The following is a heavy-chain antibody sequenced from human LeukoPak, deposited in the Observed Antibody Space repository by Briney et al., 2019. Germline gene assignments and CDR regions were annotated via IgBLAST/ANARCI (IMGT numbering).Heavy chain of an antibody. V-gene: IGHV3-23*01. Sequence: GSLRLSCAASGFTFGSYAMSWVRQAPGKGLEWVSAISGSGGSTYYADSVKGRFTISRDNSKNTLYLQMNSLRAEDTAVYYCAKHGRVTMIVVVITHADFDYWGQGTLVTVSS. D-gene: IGHD3-22*01. CDR2: ISGSGGST. CDR1: GFTFGSYA. CDR3: AKHGRVTMIVVVITHADFDY. J-gene: IGHJ4*02.